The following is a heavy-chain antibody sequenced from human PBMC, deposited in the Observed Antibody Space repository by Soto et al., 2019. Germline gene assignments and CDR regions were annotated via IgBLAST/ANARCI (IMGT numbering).Heavy chain of an antibody. J-gene: IGHJ4*02. D-gene: IGHD3-9*01. CDR2: LYTGGSA. CDR3: ARSFNDWTTYFDY. CDR1: GFSVTDHY. V-gene: IGHV3-53*01. Sequence: HPGGSLRLSCAASGFSVTDHYMTWVRQAPGKGLEWVSVLYTGGSAYYGDSVKGRFTISRDSSTNTLYLQMNSLKVGDTAFYFCARSFNDWTTYFDYWSEGTLVTVS.